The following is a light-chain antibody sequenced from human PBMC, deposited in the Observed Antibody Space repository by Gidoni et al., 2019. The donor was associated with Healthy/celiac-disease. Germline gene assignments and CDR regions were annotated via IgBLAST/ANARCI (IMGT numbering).Light chain of an antibody. CDR1: QSVSSSY. CDR2: GAS. CDR3: QQYGSSPPYT. J-gene: IGKJ2*01. V-gene: IGKV3-20*01. Sequence: IVLTKSPGTLSLSPGERATLSCRASQSVSSSYLAWYQQKPGQAPRLLIYGASSRATGIPDRFSGSGSGTDFTLTISRLEPEDFAVYYCQQYGSSPPYTFGQGTKLEIK.